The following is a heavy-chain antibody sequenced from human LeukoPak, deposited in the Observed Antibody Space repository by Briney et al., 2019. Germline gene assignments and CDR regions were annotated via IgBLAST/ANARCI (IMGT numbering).Heavy chain of an antibody. CDR2: IKQDGSEK. CDR3: ASPGEGGRLWDFDY. CDR1: GFTFSSYW. V-gene: IGHV3-7*01. Sequence: GGSLGLSCAASGFTFSSYWMSWVRQAPGKGLEWVANIKQDGSEKYYVDSVKGRFTISRDNAENSLYLQMNSLRVEDTAVYYCASPGEGGRLWDFDYWGQGTLVTVSS. D-gene: IGHD2-21*01. J-gene: IGHJ4*02.